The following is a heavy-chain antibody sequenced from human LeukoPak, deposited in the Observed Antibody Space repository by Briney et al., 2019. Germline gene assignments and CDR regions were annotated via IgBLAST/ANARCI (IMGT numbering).Heavy chain of an antibody. CDR1: GFTFSSYG. V-gene: IGHV3-30*02. J-gene: IGHJ4*02. CDR2: IRYDGSNK. D-gene: IGHD6-13*01. CDR3: SRVNPEAEGFDY. Sequence: PGGSLRLSCAASGFTFSSYGMHWVRQAPGKGLEWVAFIRYDGSNKYYADSVKGRFTISRDNSKNTLYLQMNSLRAGDTAVYYCSRVNPEAEGFDYWGQGTLVTVSS.